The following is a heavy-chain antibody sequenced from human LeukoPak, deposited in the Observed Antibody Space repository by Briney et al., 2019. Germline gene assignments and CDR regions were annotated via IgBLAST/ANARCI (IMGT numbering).Heavy chain of an antibody. D-gene: IGHD3-22*01. CDR2: IYPGDSDT. Sequence: GEALKISCKGSGYSFTNYWIAWVRQMPGKGLEWMVNIYPGDSDTRYSPSFQGQVTISADKSISTAYLQWSSLKASDTAMYYCATKGGGSSGYLNAFDIWGQGTMVTVSS. CDR1: GYSFTNYW. CDR3: ATKGGGSSGYLNAFDI. V-gene: IGHV5-51*01. J-gene: IGHJ3*02.